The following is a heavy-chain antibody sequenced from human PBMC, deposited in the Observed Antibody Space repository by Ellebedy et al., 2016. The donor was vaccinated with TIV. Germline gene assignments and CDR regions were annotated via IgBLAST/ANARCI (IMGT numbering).Heavy chain of an antibody. CDR1: GFIFNDYW. D-gene: IGHD5-24*01. CDR3: AKDQNGPRDDYNYGVAY. J-gene: IGHJ4*02. Sequence: PGGSLRLSCAASGFIFNDYWMHWVRQTPGKGLEWVAAISYHGTYKYYADSVKGRFSISRDNSRNTLYLQMDSLRPEDTAVYYCAKDQNGPRDDYNYGVAYWGQGTLVTVSS. CDR2: ISYHGTYK. V-gene: IGHV3-30*18.